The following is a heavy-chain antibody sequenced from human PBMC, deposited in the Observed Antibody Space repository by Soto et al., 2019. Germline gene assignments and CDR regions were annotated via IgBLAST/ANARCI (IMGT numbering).Heavy chain of an antibody. CDR2: IYYSGST. J-gene: IGHJ6*02. D-gene: IGHD1-1*01. Sequence: RSLTCTVSGGSISSYYWSCIRQPPGKGLEWIGYIYYSGSTNYKPSLKSRVTISVDTYKNQVSLKTSSVRAADTDVYYCARVFNGKYDLGFYGMDVWGQGTTVTVSS. V-gene: IGHV4-59*01. CDR3: ARVFNGKYDLGFYGMDV. CDR1: GGSISSYY.